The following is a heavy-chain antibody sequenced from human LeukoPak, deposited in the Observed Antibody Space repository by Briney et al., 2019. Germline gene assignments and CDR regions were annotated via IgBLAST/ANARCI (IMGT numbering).Heavy chain of an antibody. Sequence: SETLSLTCTVSGGSISSSSYYWGWIRQPPGKGLEWIGSIYYSGSTYYNPSLKSRVTISVDTSKNQFSLKLSSVTAADTAVYYCARLNYYYYMDVWGKGTTVTISS. V-gene: IGHV4-39*07. CDR2: IYYSGST. CDR1: GGSISSSSYY. J-gene: IGHJ6*03. CDR3: ARLNYYYYMDV.